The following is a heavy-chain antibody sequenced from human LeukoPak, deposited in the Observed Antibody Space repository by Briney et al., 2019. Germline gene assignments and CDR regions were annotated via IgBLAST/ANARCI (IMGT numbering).Heavy chain of an antibody. CDR2: ISSSSSYI. J-gene: IGHJ4*02. V-gene: IGHV3-21*01. CDR3: AREAFGGSGVFDY. CDR1: GFTFSSYS. Sequence: GGSLRLSCAASGFTFSSYSINWVRHAPGKGLEWVSSISSSSSYIYYADSVKGRFTISRDNAKSSLYLQMYSLRDEDTAVYYCAREAFGGSGVFDYWGQGTLVTVSS. D-gene: IGHD6-19*01.